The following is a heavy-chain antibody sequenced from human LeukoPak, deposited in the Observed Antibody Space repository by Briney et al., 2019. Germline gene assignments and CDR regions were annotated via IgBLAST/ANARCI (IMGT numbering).Heavy chain of an antibody. Sequence: SETLSLTCTVSGGSISSYYWSWIRQPPGKGLEWIGYIYYSGSTNYNPSLKSRVTISVDTSKNQFSLKLSSVTAADTAVYYCARDASRDWYDYWGQGTLVTVSS. CDR3: ARDASRDWYDY. CDR1: GGSISSYY. J-gene: IGHJ4*02. V-gene: IGHV4-59*01. CDR2: IYYSGST. D-gene: IGHD6-19*01.